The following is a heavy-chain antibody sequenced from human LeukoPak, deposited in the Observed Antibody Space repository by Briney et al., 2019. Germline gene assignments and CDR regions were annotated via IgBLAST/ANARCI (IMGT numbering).Heavy chain of an antibody. CDR2: ISYDGSNK. J-gene: IGHJ4*02. CDR1: GFTFSSYT. CDR3: AREMTTTEPFDY. D-gene: IGHD1/OR15-1a*01. Sequence: GGSLRLSCAASGFTFSSYTMHWVRQAPGKGLEWVAVISYDGSNKYYADSVKGRFTISRDNSKNTLYLQMSSLRDEDTAVYYCAREMTTTEPFDYGAQETLVTVPS. V-gene: IGHV3-30-3*01.